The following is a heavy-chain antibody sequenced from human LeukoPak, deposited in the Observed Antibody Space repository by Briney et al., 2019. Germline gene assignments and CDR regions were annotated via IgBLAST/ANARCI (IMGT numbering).Heavy chain of an antibody. CDR2: ISGSGGST. Sequence: PGGSLRLSCAASGFTFSSYAMSWVRQAPGKGLKWVSAISGSGGSTYYADSVKGRFTISRDNSKNTLYLQINNLRAEDTAVYYCAKGDSSGWFNWFDPWGQGTLVTVSS. J-gene: IGHJ5*02. D-gene: IGHD6-19*01. V-gene: IGHV3-23*01. CDR1: GFTFSSYA. CDR3: AKGDSSGWFNWFDP.